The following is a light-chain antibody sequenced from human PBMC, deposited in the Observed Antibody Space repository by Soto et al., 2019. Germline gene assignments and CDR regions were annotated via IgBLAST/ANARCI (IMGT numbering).Light chain of an antibody. V-gene: IGLV2-8*01. CDR2: EVT. CDR1: SSDVGAYKY. J-gene: IGLJ3*02. Sequence: QSALTQPPSASGSPGQSVTISCTGTSSDVGAYKYVSWYQQYPGKAPKLMIYEVTKRPSGVPDRFSGSKSGNTASLTVSGLQAEDEADYYCTSYVGNDIWVFGGGTTLNVL. CDR3: TSYVGNDIWV.